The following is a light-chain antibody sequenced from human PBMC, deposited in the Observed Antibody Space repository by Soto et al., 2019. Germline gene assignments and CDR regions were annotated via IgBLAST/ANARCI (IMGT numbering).Light chain of an antibody. CDR2: DAS. J-gene: IGKJ2*01. V-gene: IGKV3-11*01. CDR1: QSVSTY. Sequence: EIVLTQSQATLSLSPGERASLSCRASQSVSTYLAWYQQKPGQAPRLLIYDASNRATGVPVRFSGSGSGTDFTLTINRLEPEDFAVYYCQQYGNFPYTFGQGTKVDIK. CDR3: QQYGNFPYT.